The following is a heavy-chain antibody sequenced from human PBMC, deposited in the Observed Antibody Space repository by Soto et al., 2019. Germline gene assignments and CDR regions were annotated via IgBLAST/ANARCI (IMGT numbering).Heavy chain of an antibody. CDR2: INGGTGQT. J-gene: IGHJ6*04. Sequence: GASVKVSCKASGYTFTTHAMHGVRQAPGQSLEWMGWINGGTGQTKHSQRFQGRVNITRDTSASTAYMELSSLRSEDTAVYYCARGKGMEENYYCYGLDIWGKGSTVTVSS. D-gene: IGHD1-1*01. CDR1: GYTFTTHA. V-gene: IGHV1-3*01. CDR3: ARGKGMEENYYCYGLDI.